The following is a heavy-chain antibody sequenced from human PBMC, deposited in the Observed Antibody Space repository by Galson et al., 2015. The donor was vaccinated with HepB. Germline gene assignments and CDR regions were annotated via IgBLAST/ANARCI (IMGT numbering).Heavy chain of an antibody. CDR1: GFSFSSNW. D-gene: IGHD2-8*02. Sequence: SLRLSCAASGFSFSSNWMHWVRQPPGRGLECVSLINNDGSTTTFADSVKGRFTTSRDNARNTLYLQMNSLTAEDTAVYYCARSSGGTFDYWGQGTLVTVSS. CDR2: INNDGSTT. CDR3: ARSSGGTFDY. V-gene: IGHV3-74*01. J-gene: IGHJ4*02.